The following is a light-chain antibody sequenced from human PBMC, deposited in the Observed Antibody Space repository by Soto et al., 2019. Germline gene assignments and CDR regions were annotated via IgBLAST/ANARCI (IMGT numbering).Light chain of an antibody. J-gene: IGLJ2*01. CDR2: YDS. CDR1: NIGSKS. CDR3: QVWDSSSDSVV. V-gene: IGLV3-21*04. Sequence: SYELTQPPAGSVAPGKTARITCGGNNIGSKSVHWYQQKPGQAPVLVIYYDSDRPSGIPERFSGSNSGNTATLTISRVEAGDEADYYCQVWDSSSDSVVFVGGTKVPVL.